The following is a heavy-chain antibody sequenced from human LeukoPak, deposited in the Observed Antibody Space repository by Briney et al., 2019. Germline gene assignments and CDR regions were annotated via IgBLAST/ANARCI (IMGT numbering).Heavy chain of an antibody. D-gene: IGHD3-22*01. CDR3: ARGLNTYDSSGFYLF. CDR1: GFTFSSHG. Sequence: GGSLRLSCAASGFTFSSHGMHWVRQAPGKGLEWVAVIWYDGSKKYHADSVKGRFTISRDNSKDTLYLQMNSLRAEDTAVYYCARGLNTYDSSGFYLFWGQGTLVTVSS. J-gene: IGHJ4*02. V-gene: IGHV3-33*01. CDR2: IWYDGSKK.